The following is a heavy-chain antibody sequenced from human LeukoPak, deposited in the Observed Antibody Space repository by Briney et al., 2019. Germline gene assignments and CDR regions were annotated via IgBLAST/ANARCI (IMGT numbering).Heavy chain of an antibody. V-gene: IGHV3-21*05. D-gene: IGHD4-17*01. CDR3: STEPRSLLY. J-gene: IGHJ4*01. Sequence: GGSLRLSCAASGFIFSSYGMSWVRQAPGKGLESLAYISGSGSDIYYADSVKGRFTISRDNAKNSLYLQLNSLRPEDTALYYCSTEPRSLLYWGHGTLVTVSS. CDR1: GFIFSSYG. CDR2: ISGSGSDI.